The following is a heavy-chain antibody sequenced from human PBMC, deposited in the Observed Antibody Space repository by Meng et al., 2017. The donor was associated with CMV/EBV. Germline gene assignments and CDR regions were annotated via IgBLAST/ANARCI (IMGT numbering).Heavy chain of an antibody. V-gene: IGHV3-23*01. CDR3: AKGFRAYSSSWYDVSDY. J-gene: IGHJ4*02. CDR1: GFTFSSYA. Sequence: GGSLRLSCAASGFTFSSYAMSWVRQAPGKGLEWVSAISGSGGSTYYADSVKGRFTISRDNSKNTLYLQMNSPRAEDTAVYYCAKGFRAYSSSWYDVSDYWGQGTLVPSPQ. D-gene: IGHD6-13*01. CDR2: ISGSGGST.